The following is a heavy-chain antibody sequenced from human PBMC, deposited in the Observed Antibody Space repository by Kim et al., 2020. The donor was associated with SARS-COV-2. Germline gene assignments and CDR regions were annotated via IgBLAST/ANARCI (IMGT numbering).Heavy chain of an antibody. CDR3: AKDSAYYDFWSGYYVGWFDP. D-gene: IGHD3-3*01. CDR2: ISYDGSNK. CDR1: GFTFSSYG. J-gene: IGHJ5*02. V-gene: IGHV3-30*18. Sequence: GGSLRLSCAASGFTFSSYGMHWVRQAPGKGLEWVAVISYDGSNKYYADSVKGRFTISRDNSKNTLYLQMNSLRAEDTAVYYCAKDSAYYDFWSGYYVGWFDPWGQGTLVTVSS.